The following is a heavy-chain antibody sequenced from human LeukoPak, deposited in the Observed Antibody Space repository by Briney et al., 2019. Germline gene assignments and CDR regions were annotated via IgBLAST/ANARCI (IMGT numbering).Heavy chain of an antibody. CDR3: ARSSGFWSGPGTYYFDY. V-gene: IGHV4-4*07. Sequence: NPSETLSLTCTVSGVSISNYYWSWIRQPAGKGLEWIGRIYTSGSTNYNPSLKSRVTMSVDTSKNQFSLKLSSVTAADTAVYYCARSSGFWSGPGTYYFDYWGQGTLVTVSS. CDR1: GVSISNYY. CDR2: IYTSGST. J-gene: IGHJ4*02. D-gene: IGHD3-3*01.